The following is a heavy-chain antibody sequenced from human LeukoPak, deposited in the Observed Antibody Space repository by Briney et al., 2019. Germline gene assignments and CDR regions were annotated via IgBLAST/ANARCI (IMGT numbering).Heavy chain of an antibody. V-gene: IGHV4-34*01. D-gene: IGHD2-15*01. CDR2: INHSGST. CDR3: ARGYCSGGSCHPSPYYYYGMDV. Sequence: PSETLSLTCAVYGGSFSGYYWSWIRQPPGKGLEWIGEINHSGSTNYNPSLKSRVTISVDTSKNQFSLKLSSVTAADTAVYYCARGYCSGGSCHPSPYYYYGMDVWGQGTTVTVSS. CDR1: GGSFSGYY. J-gene: IGHJ6*02.